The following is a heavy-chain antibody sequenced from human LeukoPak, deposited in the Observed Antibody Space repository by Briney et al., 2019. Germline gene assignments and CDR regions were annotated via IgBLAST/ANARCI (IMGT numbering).Heavy chain of an antibody. V-gene: IGHV3-74*01. CDR3: AREYSSSRYFDY. D-gene: IGHD6-6*01. CDR1: GFTFSSYW. CDR2: INSDGSST. Sequence: GGSLRLSCAASGFTFSSYWMHWVRQAPGKGLVWVSRINSDGSSTTYAGSVKGRFTISRDNAKNTLYLQMNSLRAEDTAVYYCAREYSSSRYFDYWGQGTLVTVSS. J-gene: IGHJ4*02.